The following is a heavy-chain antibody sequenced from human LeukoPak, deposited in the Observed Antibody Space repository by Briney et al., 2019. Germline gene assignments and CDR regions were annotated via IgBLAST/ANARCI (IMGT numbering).Heavy chain of an antibody. CDR3: ARESTSRGYCTNGVCSSWAFDI. CDR1: GGTFSSYA. V-gene: IGHV1-69*04. D-gene: IGHD2-8*01. J-gene: IGHJ3*02. Sequence: SVKVSCKASGGTFSSYAISWVRQAPGPGLEWMGRIIPIFGIANYAQKFQGRVTITADKSTSTAYMELSSLRSEDTAVYYCARESTSRGYCTNGVCSSWAFDIWGQGTMVTVSS. CDR2: IIPIFGIA.